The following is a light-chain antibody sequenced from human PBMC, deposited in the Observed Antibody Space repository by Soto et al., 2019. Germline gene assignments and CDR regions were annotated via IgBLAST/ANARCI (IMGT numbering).Light chain of an antibody. CDR1: SSDVGAYNY. CDR3: CSYAGTYNYYV. J-gene: IGLJ1*01. Sequence: QSALTQPRSVSGSPGQSVTISCTGTSSDVGAYNYVSWYQQHPGKAPKLMISDVSKRPSGVPDRFSGSKSGNTASLTISGLQAEDEADYYCCSYAGTYNYYVYGTGTKVTVL. V-gene: IGLV2-11*01. CDR2: DVS.